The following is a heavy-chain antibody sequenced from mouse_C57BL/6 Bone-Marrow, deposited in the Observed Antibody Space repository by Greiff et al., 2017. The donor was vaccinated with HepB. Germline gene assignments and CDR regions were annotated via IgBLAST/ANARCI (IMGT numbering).Heavy chain of an antibody. D-gene: IGHD3-2*02. J-gene: IGHJ4*01. CDR3: ARRGSSGRYYYAMDY. Sequence: QVQLQQPGAELVRPGSSVKLSCKASGYTFTSYWMDWVKQRPGQGLEWIGNIYPSDSETHYNQKFKDKATLTVDKSSSTAYMQLSSLTSEDSAVYYCARRGSSGRYYYAMDYWGQGTSVTVSS. CDR2: IYPSDSET. V-gene: IGHV1-61*01. CDR1: GYTFTSYW.